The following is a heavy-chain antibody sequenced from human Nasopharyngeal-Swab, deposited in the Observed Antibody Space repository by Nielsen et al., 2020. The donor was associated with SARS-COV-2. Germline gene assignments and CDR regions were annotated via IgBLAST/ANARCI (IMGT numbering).Heavy chain of an antibody. CDR2: IIPILGIA. D-gene: IGHD3-16*02. V-gene: IGHV1-69*04. CDR3: AREEYDYVWGSYRYTFFDY. J-gene: IGHJ4*02. CDR1: GGIFSSYA. Sequence: SVKVSCKASGGIFSSYAISWVRQAPGQGLEWMGRIIPILGIANYAQKFQGRVTITADKSTSTAYMELSSLRSEDTAVYYCAREEYDYVWGSYRYTFFDYWGQGTLVTVSS.